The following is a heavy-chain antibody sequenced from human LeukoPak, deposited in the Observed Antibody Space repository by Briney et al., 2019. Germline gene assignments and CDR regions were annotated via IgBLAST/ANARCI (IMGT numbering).Heavy chain of an antibody. CDR2: ISPNSGGR. V-gene: IGHV1-2*02. CDR3: ARGTTVTTPFDY. J-gene: IGHJ4*02. CDR1: GYTFTGYY. Sequence: ASVKVSCKASGYTFTGYYIHWVRQAPGQGLGWMGWISPNSGGRNYAQKFQGRVTMTRDTSVSTAHMELSNVRSDDTAVYYCARGTTVTTPFDYWGQGTLVTVSS. D-gene: IGHD4-17*01.